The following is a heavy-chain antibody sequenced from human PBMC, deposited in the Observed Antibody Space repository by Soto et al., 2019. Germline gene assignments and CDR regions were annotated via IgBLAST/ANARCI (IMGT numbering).Heavy chain of an antibody. CDR1: GFTFSSYG. V-gene: IGHV3-30*18. J-gene: IGHJ4*02. CDR2: ISYDGSNK. D-gene: IGHD3-3*01. CDR3: AKTGDFWSGYQPHFDY. Sequence: QVQLVESGGGVVQPGRSLRLSCAASGFTFSSYGMHWVRQAPGKGLEWVAVISYDGSNKYYADSVKGRFTISRDNYKNTLYLQMNSLRAEDTAVYYCAKTGDFWSGYQPHFDYWGQGTLVTVSS.